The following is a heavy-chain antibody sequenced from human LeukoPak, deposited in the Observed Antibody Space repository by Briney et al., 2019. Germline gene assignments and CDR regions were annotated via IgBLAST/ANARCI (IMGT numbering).Heavy chain of an antibody. J-gene: IGHJ3*02. D-gene: IGHD3-22*01. CDR3: TRDLLVIVADGRNDAFDI. CDR2: IRSKAYGGTT. Sequence: GGSLRLSCVVSGFTFSNYAMSWVRQAPGKGLEWVGFIRSKAYGGTTEYAASVKGRFTISRDDSKSIAYLQMNSLKTEDTAVYYCTRDLLVIVADGRNDAFDIWGQGTMVTVSS. CDR1: GFTFSNYA. V-gene: IGHV3-49*04.